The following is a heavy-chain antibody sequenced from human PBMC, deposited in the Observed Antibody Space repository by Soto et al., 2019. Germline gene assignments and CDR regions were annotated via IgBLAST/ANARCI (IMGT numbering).Heavy chain of an antibody. D-gene: IGHD6-6*01. CDR3: AKKHSGSSLAY. J-gene: IGHJ4*02. CDR2: MNPNTVYT. Sequence: ASVKVSCKASGYTFISSEINWVRQATGQGLEWVGLMNPNTVYTESAGKFQCRFIMTRDISINTAYLELSGLTSDDTAVYYCAKKHSGSSLAYWGQGSLVTVSS. CDR1: GYTFISSE. V-gene: IGHV1-8*01.